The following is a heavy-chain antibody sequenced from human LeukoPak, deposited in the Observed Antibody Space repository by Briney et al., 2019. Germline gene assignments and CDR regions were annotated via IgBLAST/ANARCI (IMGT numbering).Heavy chain of an antibody. CDR2: MNPNSGNT. V-gene: IGHV1-8*03. CDR3: TRAFFGGSWYRDDAFDI. CDR1: GYTFSSYD. D-gene: IGHD6-13*01. J-gene: IGHJ3*02. Sequence: ASVKVSCKASGYTFSSYDINWVRQATGQGLEWMGWMNPNSGNTGYAQKFQGRVTITRNTSISTAYMVLSSLRSEDTAVYYCTRAFFGGSWYRDDAFDIWGQGTMVTVSS.